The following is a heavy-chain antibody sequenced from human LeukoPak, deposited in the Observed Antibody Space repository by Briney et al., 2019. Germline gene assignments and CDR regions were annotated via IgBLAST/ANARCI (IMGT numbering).Heavy chain of an antibody. J-gene: IGHJ4*02. D-gene: IGHD5-18*01. CDR1: GFTFSSYE. V-gene: IGHV3-48*03. CDR3: ARDSVDTAML. CDR2: ISSSGSTI. Sequence: PGGSLRLSCAASGFTFSSYEMNWVRQAPGKGLEWVSYISSSGSTIYYADSVKGRFTISRDNAKNSLYLQMNSLRAEDTAVCYCARDSVDTAMLWGQGTLVTVSS.